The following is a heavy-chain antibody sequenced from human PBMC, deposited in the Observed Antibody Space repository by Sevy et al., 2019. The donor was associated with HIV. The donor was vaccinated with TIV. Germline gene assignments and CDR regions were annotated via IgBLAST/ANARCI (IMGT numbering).Heavy chain of an antibody. J-gene: IGHJ6*02. D-gene: IGHD3-3*02. V-gene: IGHV4-59*01. CDR2: IYYSGRT. CDR1: GDSISGYY. CDR3: ARTFQEYYYGVDV. Sequence: SETLSLTCTVSGDSISGYYWSWIRQPPGKGLEWIGYIYYSGRTDYSPTLKSRVTISEDTPKNQLPLKLSSVTAADTAMYYCARTFQEYYYGVDVWGQGTTVTVSS.